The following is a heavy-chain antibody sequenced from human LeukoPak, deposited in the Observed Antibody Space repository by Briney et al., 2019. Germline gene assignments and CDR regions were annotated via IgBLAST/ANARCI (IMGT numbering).Heavy chain of an antibody. J-gene: IGHJ6*03. D-gene: IGHD7-27*01. CDR2: IYYSGST. CDR1: GGSISSSNYY. Sequence: SETLSLTCTVSGGSISSSNYYWGWIRQPPGKGLEWIGSIYYSGSTYYNPPLKSRVTTSVDTSKNQFSLKLSSVTAADTAVYYCARHITGEYYYYYFMDVWGKGTTVTVSS. CDR3: ARHITGEYYYYYFMDV. V-gene: IGHV4-39*01.